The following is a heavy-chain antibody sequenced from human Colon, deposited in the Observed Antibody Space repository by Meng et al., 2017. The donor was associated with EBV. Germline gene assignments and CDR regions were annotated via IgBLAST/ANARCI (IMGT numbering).Heavy chain of an antibody. V-gene: IGHV4-4*02. CDR3: ARVGAYCGGDCYHPR. J-gene: IGHJ4*02. CDR2: IYHSGST. D-gene: IGHD2-21*02. CDR1: GGSLSSRNW. Sequence: QVQLRESGPVLVTPSGTLSLTCAVSGGSLSSRNWWSWVRQPPGKGLEWIGEIYHSGSTNYNPSLKSRVTISVDESKNQFSRRLSSVTAADTAVYYCARVGAYCGGDCYHPRWGQGTLVTVSS.